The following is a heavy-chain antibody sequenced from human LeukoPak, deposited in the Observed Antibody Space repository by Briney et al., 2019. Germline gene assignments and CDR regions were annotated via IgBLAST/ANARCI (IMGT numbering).Heavy chain of an antibody. D-gene: IGHD3-3*01. CDR1: GFTFSSYE. Sequence: GGSLRLSCAASGFTFSSYEMNWVRQAPGKGLEWVSYISSSGSTIYYADTVKGRFTISRDNAKNSLYLQMNSLRAEDTAVYYCARDADFWSGSYYFDYWGQGTLVTVSS. CDR2: ISSSGSTI. J-gene: IGHJ4*02. CDR3: ARDADFWSGSYYFDY. V-gene: IGHV3-48*03.